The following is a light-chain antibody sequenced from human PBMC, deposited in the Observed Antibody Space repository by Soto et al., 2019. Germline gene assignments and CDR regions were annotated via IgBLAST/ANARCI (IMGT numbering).Light chain of an antibody. Sequence: EIVLTQSPGTLSSSPGERATLSCRASQSVSSSYLAWYQQKPGQAPRLLMYGASRSATGIPDRFSGSGSGADFTLTNSRLEPEEFAVYYWQQYGSSPHTFGHGTMVDIK. V-gene: IGKV3-20*01. J-gene: IGKJ1*01. CDR3: QQYGSSPHT. CDR1: QSVSSSY. CDR2: GAS.